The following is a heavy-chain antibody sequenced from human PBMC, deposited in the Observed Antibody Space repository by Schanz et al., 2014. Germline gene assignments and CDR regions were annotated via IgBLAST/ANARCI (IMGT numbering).Heavy chain of an antibody. D-gene: IGHD3-16*01. J-gene: IGHJ6*02. CDR3: ARGGGGWNFYGMDV. Sequence: QVQLQESGPGLVKPSETLSLTCTVSGDSISTYSWNWVRQAPGKGLEWIGYINYSGSTNYIPSLKSRVPISVDTSKNQFSLRLNSVIAADTAVYYCARGGGGWNFYGMDVWGQGTTVTVSS. CDR2: INYSGST. CDR1: GDSISTYS. V-gene: IGHV4-59*01.